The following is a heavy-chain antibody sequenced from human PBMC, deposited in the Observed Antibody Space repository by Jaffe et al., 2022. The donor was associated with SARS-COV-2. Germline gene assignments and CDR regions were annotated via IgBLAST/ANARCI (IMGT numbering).Heavy chain of an antibody. CDR3: AREQYSSSWDFDY. CDR1: GFTFSTYS. D-gene: IGHD6-13*01. J-gene: IGHJ4*02. V-gene: IGHV3-48*01. CDR2: ISSSGNIR. Sequence: EVQLVESGGGLVQPGGSLRLSCAASGFTFSTYSMNWVRQAPGKGLEWVSYISSSGNIRYYADSVMGRFTISRDDARNSLYLHMDSLRAADTAVYYCAREQYSSSWDFDYWGQGTLVTVSS.